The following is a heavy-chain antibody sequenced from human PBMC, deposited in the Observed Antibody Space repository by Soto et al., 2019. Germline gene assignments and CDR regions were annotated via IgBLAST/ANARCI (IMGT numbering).Heavy chain of an antibody. CDR3: ARMGDGPYYYYGLDV. CDR2: ISGYNANT. Sequence: QVQLVQSGAEVKKPGASVKVSCKASGYSFTRYGISWVRQAPGQGLEWMGWISGYNANTNYPENLQGRVTMTTDTSTSTAYMEVRILISDDTAVYYCARMGDGPYYYYGLDVWGQGTTVTVSS. D-gene: IGHD3-16*01. V-gene: IGHV1-18*01. J-gene: IGHJ6*02. CDR1: GYSFTRYG.